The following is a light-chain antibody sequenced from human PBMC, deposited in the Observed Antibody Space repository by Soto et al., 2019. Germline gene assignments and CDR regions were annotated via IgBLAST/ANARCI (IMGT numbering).Light chain of an antibody. CDR2: AAS. CDR1: QGISNY. CDR3: QKYNSAPFS. Sequence: DIQMTQSPSSLSASVGDRVTITCRASQGISNYLVWYQQKPGKIPMLLIYAASTLQLGVPSRFSVSGSGTDFNLTISSLQPEAVATYYYQKYNSAPFSFGPGTKVDI. V-gene: IGKV1-27*01. J-gene: IGKJ3*01.